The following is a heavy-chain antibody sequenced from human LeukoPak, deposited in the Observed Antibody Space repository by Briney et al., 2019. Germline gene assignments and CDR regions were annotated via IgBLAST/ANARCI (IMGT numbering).Heavy chain of an antibody. CDR1: GGTFSSYA. CDR3: ARDREYSSSSLNY. D-gene: IGHD6-6*01. CDR2: IIPIFGTA. J-gene: IGHJ4*02. V-gene: IGHV1-69*01. Sequence: SVKVSCKASGGTFSSYAISWVRQAPGQGLEWMGGIIPIFGTANYAQKFQGRVTITADESTSTAYMELSSLRSENTAVYYCARDREYSSSSLNYWGQGTLVTVSS.